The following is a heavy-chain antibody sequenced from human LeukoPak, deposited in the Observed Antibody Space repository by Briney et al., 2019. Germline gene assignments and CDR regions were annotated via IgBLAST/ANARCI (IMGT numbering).Heavy chain of an antibody. Sequence: SETLSLTCTVSGGSISSYYWSWIRQPPGKGLEWIGYIYYSGSTNYNPSLKSRVTISVDTSKNQFSLKLSSVTAADTAVYYCARGGYFDWLLDCWGQGTLVTVSS. D-gene: IGHD3-9*01. J-gene: IGHJ4*02. CDR1: GGSISSYY. CDR2: IYYSGST. CDR3: ARGGYFDWLLDC. V-gene: IGHV4-59*01.